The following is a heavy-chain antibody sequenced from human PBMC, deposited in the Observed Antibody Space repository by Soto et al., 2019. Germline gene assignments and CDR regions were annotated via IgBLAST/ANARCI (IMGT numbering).Heavy chain of an antibody. V-gene: IGHV5-10-1*01. J-gene: IGHJ5*01. CDR1: GYSFTRKW. Sequence: GESLKISCTASGYSFTRKWISWVRQMPGKGLEWMGRIDSTDSYTNYSPSFQGHVTISVDKSSSTAYVQWSNLKASDTTMYYCAMTHPPSGSTFFSWFDPWGQGTLATVSS. CDR2: IDSTDSYT. D-gene: IGHD1-26*01. CDR3: AMTHPPSGSTFFSWFDP.